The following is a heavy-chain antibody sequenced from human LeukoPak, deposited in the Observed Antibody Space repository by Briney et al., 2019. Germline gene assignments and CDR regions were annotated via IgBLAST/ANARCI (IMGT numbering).Heavy chain of an antibody. J-gene: IGHJ4*02. Sequence: GGSLSLSCAASGFTVSSNFMSWVRQAPGKGLEWVSVINSGGTTYYAHSVKGRFTISRDNSKNTLYLQMDSLRAEDTAMYYCARYAGSDWGEGTPVTVSS. CDR2: INSGGTT. CDR1: GFTVSSNF. D-gene: IGHD1-14*01. V-gene: IGHV3-66*01. CDR3: ARYAGSD.